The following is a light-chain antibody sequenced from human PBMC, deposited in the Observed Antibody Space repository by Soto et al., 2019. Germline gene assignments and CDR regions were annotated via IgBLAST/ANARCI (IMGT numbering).Light chain of an antibody. J-gene: IGLJ1*01. CDR1: SSDGGGYNY. Sequence: QSALTQPASVSGSPGQSITISCTGTSSDGGGYNYVSWYQQHPGKAPKLMIYDVSNRPSGVSNRFSGSKSGNTASLTIYGLQAEDEADYYCSSYTSSSTLVVFGTGTKLTVL. CDR2: DVS. CDR3: SSYTSSSTLVV. V-gene: IGLV2-14*01.